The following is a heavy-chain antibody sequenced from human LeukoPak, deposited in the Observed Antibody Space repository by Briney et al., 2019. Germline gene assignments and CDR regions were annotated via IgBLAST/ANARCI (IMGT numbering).Heavy chain of an antibody. CDR2: IYYSGST. D-gene: IGHD1-26*01. Sequence: SETLSLTCTVSGGSISTYNWNWIRQPPGKRLEWFGYIYYSGSTKYNPSLKSRVTISVDTSKNQFSLKLSSVTAADTAVYYCARDRGSYYGFDYWGQGTLVTVSS. V-gene: IGHV4-59*01. J-gene: IGHJ4*02. CDR1: GGSISTYN. CDR3: ARDRGSYYGFDY.